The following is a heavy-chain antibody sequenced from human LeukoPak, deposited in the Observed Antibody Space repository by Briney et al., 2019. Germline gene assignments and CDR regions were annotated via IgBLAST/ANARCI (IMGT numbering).Heavy chain of an antibody. V-gene: IGHV3-30*18. Sequence: GGSLRLSCAASGFTFSSYGMHWVRQAPGKGLEGVAVISYDGSNKYYADSVKGRFTISRDNSKNTLYLQMNSLRAEDTAVYYCAKRGSYDSSGLPYYFDYWGQGTLVTVSS. CDR1: GFTFSSYG. CDR2: ISYDGSNK. D-gene: IGHD3-22*01. CDR3: AKRGSYDSSGLPYYFDY. J-gene: IGHJ4*02.